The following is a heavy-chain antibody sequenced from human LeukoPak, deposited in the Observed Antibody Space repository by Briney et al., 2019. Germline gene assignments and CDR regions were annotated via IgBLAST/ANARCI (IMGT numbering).Heavy chain of an antibody. J-gene: IGHJ4*02. CDR3: AKVRGGYTYGPFDD. Sequence: GGSLRLSCAASGFTFSSYAMTWVRQAPGKGLEWLSVISGSGGSTYYADSVKGRFTISRDNSKNTLYLQMNSLRAEDTAAYYCAKVRGGYTYGPFDDWGQGTLVTVSS. V-gene: IGHV3-23*01. CDR2: ISGSGGST. D-gene: IGHD5-18*01. CDR1: GFTFSSYA.